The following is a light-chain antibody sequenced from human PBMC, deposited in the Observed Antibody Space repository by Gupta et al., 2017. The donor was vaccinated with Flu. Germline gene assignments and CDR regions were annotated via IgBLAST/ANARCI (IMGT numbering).Light chain of an antibody. J-gene: IGKJ3*01. CDR1: QDINNY. CDR3: QQHNLNTHPS. Sequence: DIQLTQSPPFLSASVGDRVTITCRASQDINNYLAWYQQKPGKPPKLLIYVASTLQSGVPSRFSGSGSGTEFTLTINSLQPEDFATYYCQQHNLNTHPSFGPGTKVEI. CDR2: VAS. V-gene: IGKV1-9*01.